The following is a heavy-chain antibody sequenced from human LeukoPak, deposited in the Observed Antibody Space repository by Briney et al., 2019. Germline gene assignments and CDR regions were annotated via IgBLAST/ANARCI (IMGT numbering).Heavy chain of an antibody. CDR1: GYTLTELS. J-gene: IGHJ4*02. Sequence: ASVKVSCKVSGYTLTELSMHWVRQAPGKGLEWMGGFDPEDGETIYAQKFQGRVTMTEDTSTDTAYMELSSLRSEDTAVYYCATTVVYSSGLPLGNFDYWGQGTLVTVSS. D-gene: IGHD6-19*01. CDR3: ATTVVYSSGLPLGNFDY. CDR2: FDPEDGET. V-gene: IGHV1-24*01.